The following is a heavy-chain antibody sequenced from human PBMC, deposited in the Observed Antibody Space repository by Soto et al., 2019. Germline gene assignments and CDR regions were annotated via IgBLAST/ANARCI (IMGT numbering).Heavy chain of an antibody. Sequence: SGPTLVNPTQTLTLTCTFSGFSLYVSGVGVGWIRKPPGKALEWLALIYWNDDKNYSPSLKNRVTITKDTSKNQVVLTMTNMDPVDTATYYCARRPTNDILTGYYSYYFDYWGQGTPVTVSS. J-gene: IGHJ4*02. V-gene: IGHV2-5*01. D-gene: IGHD3-9*01. CDR3: ARRPTNDILTGYYSYYFDY. CDR1: GFSLYVSGVG. CDR2: IYWNDDK.